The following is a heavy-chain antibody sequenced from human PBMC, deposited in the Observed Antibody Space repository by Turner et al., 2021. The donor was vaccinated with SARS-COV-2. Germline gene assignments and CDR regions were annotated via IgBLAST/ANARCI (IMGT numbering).Heavy chain of an antibody. V-gene: IGHV3-30*02. J-gene: IGHJ2*01. D-gene: IGHD3-9*01. CDR3: AKDLTVPGAPSSYWYFDF. Sequence: QVQLVESGGGVVQPGGSLGLSCAAAGLIFTNHDLHWVRQAPGKGLGWVAAILRDGSDQYYADSVKGRFTISRDTSKKTVILQMNALRAEDTATYFCAKDLTVPGAPSSYWYFDFWGRGALVTVSS. CDR1: GLIFTNHD. CDR2: ILRDGSDQ.